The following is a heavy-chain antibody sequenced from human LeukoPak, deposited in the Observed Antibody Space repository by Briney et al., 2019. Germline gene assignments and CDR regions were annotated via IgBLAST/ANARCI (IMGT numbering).Heavy chain of an antibody. CDR3: ARASFILGTTDV. V-gene: IGHV3-74*01. J-gene: IGHJ6*04. CDR2: IKTDGSST. CDR1: GFTFSSYR. D-gene: IGHD1-26*01. Sequence: GSLRLSCAASGFTFSSYRMHWVRQAPGKGLVWVSRIKTDGSSTYYADSVTGRFTISRDNAKNTLFLQMSSLRAEDTAVYYCARASFILGTTDVWGKGTTVTVSS.